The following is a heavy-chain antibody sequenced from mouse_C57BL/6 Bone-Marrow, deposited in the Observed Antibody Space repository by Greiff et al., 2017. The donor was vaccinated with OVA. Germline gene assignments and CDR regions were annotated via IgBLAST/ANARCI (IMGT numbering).Heavy chain of an antibody. CDR2: IDPEDGDT. V-gene: IGHV14-1*01. Sequence: VQLQQSGAELVRLGASVKLSCTASGFNIKDYYMHWVKQRPEQGLEWIGRIDPEDGDTEYAPKFQGKATMTADTSSNTAYLQLSSLTSEDTAVYYCTTPSITTVVVPFDDWGQGTTLTVSS. CDR1: GFNIKDYY. J-gene: IGHJ2*01. D-gene: IGHD1-1*01. CDR3: TTPSITTVVVPFDD.